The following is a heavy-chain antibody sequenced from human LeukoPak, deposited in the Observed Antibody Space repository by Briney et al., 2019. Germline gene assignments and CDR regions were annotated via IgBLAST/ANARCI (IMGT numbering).Heavy chain of an antibody. CDR1: GFTFSIYA. CDR3: AKTLWFWAPNGWFDL. Sequence: GGSLRLSCAASGFTFSIYAMSWVRQAPGKGPEWVSFMSGSGGDIQYAASVKGRFTISRDNSKNTLYLQMNSMRAEDTAVYYCAKTLWFWAPNGWFDLWGQGTLVTVSS. V-gene: IGHV3-23*01. CDR2: MSGSGGDI. D-gene: IGHD3-10*01. J-gene: IGHJ5*02.